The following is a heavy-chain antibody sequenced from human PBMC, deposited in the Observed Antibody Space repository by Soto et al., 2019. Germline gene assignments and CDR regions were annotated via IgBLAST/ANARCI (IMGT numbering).Heavy chain of an antibody. J-gene: IGHJ6*02. CDR3: ARESDSSGWYGDYYYGMDV. CDR2: IKQDGSEK. V-gene: IGHV3-7*01. D-gene: IGHD6-19*01. CDR1: GFTFSSYW. Sequence: GGSLRLSCAASGFTFSSYWMSWVRQAPGKGLEWVANIKQDGSEKYYVDSVKGRFTISRDNAKNSLYLQMNSLRAEDTAVYYCARESDSSGWYGDYYYGMDVWGQGTTVTVSS.